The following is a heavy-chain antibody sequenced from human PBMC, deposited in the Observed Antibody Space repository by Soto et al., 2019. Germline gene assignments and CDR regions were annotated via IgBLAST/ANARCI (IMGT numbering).Heavy chain of an antibody. V-gene: IGHV1-2*02. D-gene: IGHD6-25*01. CDR2: INGNNGGA. J-gene: IGHJ5*02. CDR1: GNSIAETE. Sequence: AGKATCKARGNSIAETEIHWGRQAPGQGHEFMGWINGNNGGAGSAQQFQGRVTVTRDTSITTVYMELSNLRSDDTAVYYCAREEGSETLHPSYNWFDTWATGTRVTVYS. CDR3: AREEGSETLHPSYNWFDT.